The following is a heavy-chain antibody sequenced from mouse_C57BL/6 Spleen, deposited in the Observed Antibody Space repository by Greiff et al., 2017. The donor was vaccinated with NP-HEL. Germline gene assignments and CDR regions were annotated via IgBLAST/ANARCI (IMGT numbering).Heavy chain of an antibody. V-gene: IGHV1-82*01. CDR2: IYPGDGDT. CDR1: GYAFSSSW. Sequence: QVQLQQSGPELVKPGASVKISCKASGYAFSSSWMNWVKQRPGKGLEWIGRIYPGDGDTNYNGKFKGKATLTADKSSSTAYMQRSSLTSEDSAVYFCARRGYYGSFFDYWGQGTTLTVSS. J-gene: IGHJ2*01. CDR3: ARRGYYGSFFDY. D-gene: IGHD1-1*01.